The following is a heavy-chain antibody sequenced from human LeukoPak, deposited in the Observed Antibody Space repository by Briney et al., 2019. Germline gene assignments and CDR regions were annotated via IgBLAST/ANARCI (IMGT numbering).Heavy chain of an antibody. CDR1: GYTFTGYY. V-gene: IGHV1-2*02. CDR2: INPNTGGT. J-gene: IGHJ6*03. CDR3: ARDGEYDWKGTTYYTDV. D-gene: IGHD1-1*01. Sequence: ASVKVSCEASGYTFTGYYMHWVRQAPGQGLEWMGWINPNTGGTNYAQKFQGRVTMTRDTSISTAYMDLSRLTSDDTAVYFCARDGEYDWKGTTYYTDVWGKGTTVTVSS.